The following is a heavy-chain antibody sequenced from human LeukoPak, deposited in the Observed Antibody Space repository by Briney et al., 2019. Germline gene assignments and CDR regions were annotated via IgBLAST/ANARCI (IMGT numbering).Heavy chain of an antibody. CDR1: GGSIGSGDYY. V-gene: IGHV4-61*08. D-gene: IGHD4-17*01. CDR3: ARATTVTTMNV. J-gene: IGHJ3*01. CDR2: IYHSGST. Sequence: SETLSLTCTVSGGSIGSGDYYWSWIRQPPGKGLEWIGYIYHSGSTNYNPSLKSRVTISVDTSKNQLSLKLNSVTAADTAVYYCARATTVTTMNVWGQGTMVTVSS.